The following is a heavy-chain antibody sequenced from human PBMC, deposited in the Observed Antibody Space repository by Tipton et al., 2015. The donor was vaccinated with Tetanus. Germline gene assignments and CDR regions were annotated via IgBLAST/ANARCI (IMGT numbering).Heavy chain of an antibody. D-gene: IGHD4-17*01. CDR1: GGSVSSGSYY. V-gene: IGHV4-61*01. CDR2: IYYSGST. Sequence: TLSLTCTVSGGSVSSGSYYWSWIRQPPGKGLEWIGYIYYSGSTNYNPSLKSRVTISVDTSKNQFSLKLSSVTAADTAVYYCAGGKHTVTFDYWGQGTLVTVSS. J-gene: IGHJ4*02. CDR3: AGGKHTVTFDY.